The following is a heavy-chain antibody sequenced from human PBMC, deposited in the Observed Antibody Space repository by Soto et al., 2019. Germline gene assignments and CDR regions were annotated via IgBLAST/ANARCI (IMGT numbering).Heavy chain of an antibody. CDR2: IYHSGTT. D-gene: IGHD1-26*01. V-gene: IGHV4-4*02. CDR3: ASATTFNYYYYGMDV. CDR1: GGSISSNNW. Sequence: SETLSLTCAVSGGSISSNNWWSWVRQPPGRGLEWIGEIYHSGTTNYNPSFKGRVTISLDKSKNQFSLKLTSVTAADTAVYYCASATTFNYYYYGMDVWGQGTTVTVSS. J-gene: IGHJ6*02.